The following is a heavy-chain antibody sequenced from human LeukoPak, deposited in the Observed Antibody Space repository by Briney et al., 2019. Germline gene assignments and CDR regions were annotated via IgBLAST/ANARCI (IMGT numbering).Heavy chain of an antibody. Sequence: GGSLRLSCAASGSTFSSYWMSWVRQAPGKGLEWVANIKQDGSEKYYVDSVKGRFTISRDNAKNSLYLQMNSLRAEDTAVYYCAREDIVVVPAAMVQSWFDPWGQGTLVTVSS. D-gene: IGHD2-2*01. CDR3: AREDIVVVPAAMVQSWFDP. CDR2: IKQDGSEK. V-gene: IGHV3-7*01. CDR1: GSTFSSYW. J-gene: IGHJ5*02.